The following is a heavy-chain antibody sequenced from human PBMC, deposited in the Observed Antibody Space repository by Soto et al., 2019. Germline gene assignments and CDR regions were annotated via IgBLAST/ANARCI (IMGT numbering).Heavy chain of an antibody. D-gene: IGHD2-2*03. J-gene: IGHJ6*02. CDR2: TYYRSKWYN. V-gene: IGHV6-1*01. CDR3: AREGGIGYCSSTSCSHGYYYGMDV. Sequence: SQTLSLTCAISGDSVSSNRAAWNWIRQSPSRGLEWLGRTYYRSKWYNDYAVSVKSRITINPDTSKNQFSLQLNSVTPEDTAVYYCAREGGIGYCSSTSCSHGYYYGMDVWGQGTTVTVSS. CDR1: GDSVSSNRAA.